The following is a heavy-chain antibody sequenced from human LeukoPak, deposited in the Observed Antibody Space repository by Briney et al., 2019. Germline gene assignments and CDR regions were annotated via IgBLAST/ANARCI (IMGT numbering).Heavy chain of an antibody. D-gene: IGHD6-13*01. Sequence: GRSLRLSCAASGFSVSNYGMTWVRQAPGKGLEWVSAFSATDGSAQCAESVKGRFTISRDNSKNSLYLQLNSLWDDDTAVYYCARARIAAAGTGAFDVWGQGTMVTVSS. J-gene: IGHJ3*01. CDR3: ARARIAAAGTGAFDV. CDR2: FSATDGSA. V-gene: IGHV3-23*01. CDR1: GFSVSNYG.